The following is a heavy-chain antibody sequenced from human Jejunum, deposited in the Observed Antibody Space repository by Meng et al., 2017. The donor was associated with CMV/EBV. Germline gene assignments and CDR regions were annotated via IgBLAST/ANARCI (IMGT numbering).Heavy chain of an antibody. V-gene: IGHV4-59*01. Sequence: VSGGSISSYYWSWVRQSPGKGLEWLGYIHYSESTKYNPSLESRVTMSLDRSRNQFSLRLSSVTAADTAVYFCVRGVSPTEWPLEKWGQGTLVNVSS. CDR3: VRGVSPTEWPLEK. D-gene: IGHD3-3*01. J-gene: IGHJ4*02. CDR1: GGSISSYY. CDR2: IHYSEST.